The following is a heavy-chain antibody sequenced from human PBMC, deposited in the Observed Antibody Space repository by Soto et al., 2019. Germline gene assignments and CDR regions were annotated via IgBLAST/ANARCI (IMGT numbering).Heavy chain of an antibody. J-gene: IGHJ6*02. CDR2: ISYDGSNK. CDR1: GFTFSSYA. Sequence: GGSLRLSCAASGFTFSSYAMHWVRQAPGKGLEWVAVISYDGSNKYYADSVKGRSTISRDNSKNTLYLQMNSLRAEDTAVYYCARDYSSSSQFSYGMDVWGQGTTVTVSS. CDR3: ARDYSSSSQFSYGMDV. D-gene: IGHD6-6*01. V-gene: IGHV3-30-3*01.